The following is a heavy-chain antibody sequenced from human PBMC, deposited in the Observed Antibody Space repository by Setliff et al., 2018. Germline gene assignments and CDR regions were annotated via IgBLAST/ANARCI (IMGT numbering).Heavy chain of an antibody. Sequence: SLTCAVYGGSFSGYYWSWIRQPPGKGLEWIGEINHSGSTNYNPSLKSRVTISVDTSKNQFSLKLSSVTAADTAVYYCARYPRPHSSSSFSVYYYYMDVWGKGTTVTVSS. CDR2: INHSGST. CDR3: ARYPRPHSSSSFSVYYYYMDV. D-gene: IGHD6-6*01. CDR1: GGSFSGYY. J-gene: IGHJ6*03. V-gene: IGHV4-34*01.